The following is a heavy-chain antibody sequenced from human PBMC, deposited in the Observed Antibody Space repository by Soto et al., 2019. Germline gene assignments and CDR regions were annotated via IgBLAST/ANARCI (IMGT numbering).Heavy chain of an antibody. CDR2: INDSGST. CDR3: ARGLGSYTDYAIDD. V-gene: IGHV4-34*01. CDR1: GGSFSGYF. J-gene: IGHJ4*02. D-gene: IGHD4-17*01. Sequence: SETLSLTCAVYGGSFSGYFWSLIRQPPGKGLEWIGEINDSGSTNYNPSLKSRVTISVDTSKNQFSLKVSSVTAADTAVYYCARGLGSYTDYAIDDWGQGTLVTVSS.